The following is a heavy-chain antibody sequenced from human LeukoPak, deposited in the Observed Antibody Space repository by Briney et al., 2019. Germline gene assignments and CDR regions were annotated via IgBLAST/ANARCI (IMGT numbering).Heavy chain of an antibody. D-gene: IGHD3-10*01. CDR3: ASTFKTYGSGSYDY. CDR1: GGSISSYY. Sequence: PSETLSLTCTVSGGSISSYYWSWIRQPAGKGLEWIGRIYTSGSTNYNPSLKSRVTMSVDTSKNQFSLKLSSVTAADTAVYCCASTFKTYGSGSYDYWGQGTLVTVSS. J-gene: IGHJ4*02. CDR2: IYTSGST. V-gene: IGHV4-4*07.